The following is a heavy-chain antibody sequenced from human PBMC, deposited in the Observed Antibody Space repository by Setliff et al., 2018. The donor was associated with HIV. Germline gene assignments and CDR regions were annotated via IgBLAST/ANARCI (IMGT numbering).Heavy chain of an antibody. CDR1: GYSISSGCY. J-gene: IGHJ4*02. D-gene: IGHD6-19*01. V-gene: IGHV4-38-2*01. CDR2: MYHTGST. CDR3: ARATWLVHPFPLYYFDY. Sequence: PSETLSLTCAVSGYSISSGCYWGWIRQPPGKGLEWIGSMYHTGSTYYSPSLNSRFTISVDTSKNQFSLKLISMTAADTAVYYCARATWLVHPFPLYYFDYWGQGTLVTVSS.